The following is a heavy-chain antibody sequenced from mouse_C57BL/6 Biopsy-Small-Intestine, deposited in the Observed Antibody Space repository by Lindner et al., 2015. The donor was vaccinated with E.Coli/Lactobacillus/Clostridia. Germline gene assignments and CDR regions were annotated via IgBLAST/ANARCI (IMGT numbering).Heavy chain of an antibody. D-gene: IGHD1-1*01. V-gene: IGHV10-1*01. J-gene: IGHJ1*03. Sequence: VQLQESGGGLVQPKGSLKLSCAAPGFSFNTYAMNWVRQAPGKGLEWVARIRSKSNNYATYYADSVKDRFTISRDDSESMLYLQMNNLKTEDTAMYYCVRHGDYYGSSYDWYFDVWGTGYHGHRLL. CDR2: IRSKSNNYAT. CDR1: GFSFNTYA. CDR3: VRHGDYYGSSYDWYFDV.